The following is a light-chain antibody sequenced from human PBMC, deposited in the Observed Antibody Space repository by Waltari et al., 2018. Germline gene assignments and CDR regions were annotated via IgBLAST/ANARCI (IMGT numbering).Light chain of an antibody. CDR2: GKS. V-gene: IGLV1-51*02. Sequence: QSVLTQPPSVSAAPGQRVTISCSGGSSNIGNNYVSWYRQFPGTAPKLLIYGKSVRPSGIPGRFSGSKSGTSATLDITGLQAGDEADYYCGTWDSSLSGAVFGGGTHLTVL. CDR1: SSNIGNNY. J-gene: IGLJ7*01. CDR3: GTWDSSLSGAV.